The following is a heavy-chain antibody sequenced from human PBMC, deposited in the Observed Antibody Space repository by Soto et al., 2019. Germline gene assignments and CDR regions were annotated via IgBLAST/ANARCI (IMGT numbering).Heavy chain of an antibody. CDR1: GGSINSGDYY. CDR2: IYYSGST. V-gene: IGHV4-30-4*01. J-gene: IGHJ5*02. CDR3: ARDYYDSSGYEKYNWFDP. D-gene: IGHD3-22*01. Sequence: SETLSLTCTVSGGSINSGDYYWSWIRQPPGKGLEWIGYIYYSGSTYYNPSLKSRVTISVDTSKNQFSLKLSSVTAADTAVYYWARDYYDSSGYEKYNWFDPWGQGTLVTVSS.